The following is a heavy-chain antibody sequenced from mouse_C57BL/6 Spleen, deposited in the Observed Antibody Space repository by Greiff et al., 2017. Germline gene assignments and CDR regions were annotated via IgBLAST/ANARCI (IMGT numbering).Heavy chain of an antibody. V-gene: IGHV2-2*01. D-gene: IGHD1-1*01. J-gene: IGHJ1*03. CDR2: IWSGGST. CDR1: GFSLTSYG. Sequence: QVQLKESGPGLVQPSQSLSITCTVSGFSLTSYGVHWVRQSPGKGLEWLGVIWSGGSTDYNAAFISRLSISKDNSKSQVFFKMNSLQADDTAIYYCARRSATVGDWYFDVWGTGTTVTVSS. CDR3: ARRSATVGDWYFDV.